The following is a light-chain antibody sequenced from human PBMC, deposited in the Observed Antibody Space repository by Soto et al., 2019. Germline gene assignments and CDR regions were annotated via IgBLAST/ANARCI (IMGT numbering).Light chain of an antibody. V-gene: IGKV3-15*01. J-gene: IGKJ5*01. CDR3: HQYNNWRT. Sequence: EVVLTQSPATLSVSPGERATLSCRASQSVSTNLAGYQQRPGQAPRLLIYGASARATGIPDRFSGSGAGTEFTLTISSLQSEDFAVYYCHQYNNWRTFGQGTRLEIK. CDR1: QSVSTN. CDR2: GAS.